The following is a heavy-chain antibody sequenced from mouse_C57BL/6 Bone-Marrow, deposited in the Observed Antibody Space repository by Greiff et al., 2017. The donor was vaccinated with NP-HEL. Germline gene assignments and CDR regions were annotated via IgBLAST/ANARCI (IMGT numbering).Heavy chain of an antibody. V-gene: IGHV5-16*01. CDR1: GFTFSDYY. D-gene: IGHD2-4*01. J-gene: IGHJ2*01. CDR3: ARDDYDPGGYFDY. Sequence: EVMLVESEGGLVQPGSSMKLSCTASGFTFSDYYMAWVRQVPEKGLEWVANINYDGSSTYYLDSLKSRFIISRDNAKNILYLQMSSLKSEDTATYYCARDDYDPGGYFDYWGQGTTLTVSS. CDR2: INYDGSST.